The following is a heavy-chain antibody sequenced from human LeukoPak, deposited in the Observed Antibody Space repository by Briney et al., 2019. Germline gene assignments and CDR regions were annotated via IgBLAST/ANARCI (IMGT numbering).Heavy chain of an antibody. J-gene: IGHJ4*02. CDR1: GGSTSSGSYY. V-gene: IGHV4-39*01. CDR3: ARHPPRDGSAFDY. CDR2: MYYSGTT. Sequence: PSETLSLTCTVSGGSTSSGSYYWGWIRQPPGKGLEWIASMYYSGTTFYSPSLKSRVTISVDTSKNQLSLKLGSVTAADTAVYYCARHPPRDGSAFDYWGQGTLVTVSS.